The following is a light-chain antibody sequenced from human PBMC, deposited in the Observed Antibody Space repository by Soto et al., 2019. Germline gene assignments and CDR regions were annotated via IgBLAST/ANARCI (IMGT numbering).Light chain of an antibody. CDR1: QSVSSY. CDR2: GAY. Sequence: EIVLTQSPATLSLSPGERATLSCRSSQSVSSYSAWYQQKPGQAPRLLIYGAYNGATGIQARFSGSGSGTDFTLTIRSLEPEDFAVYYCKQHSTWPLTFGGGTKVDIK. CDR3: KQHSTWPLT. V-gene: IGKV3-11*01. J-gene: IGKJ4*01.